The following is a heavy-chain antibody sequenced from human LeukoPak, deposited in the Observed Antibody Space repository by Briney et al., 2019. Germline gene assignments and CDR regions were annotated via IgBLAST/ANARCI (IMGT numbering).Heavy chain of an antibody. CDR3: ARAYAYYFDY. J-gene: IGHJ4*02. CDR1: GGSISSGGYY. Sequence: PSETLSLTCTVSGGSISSGGYYWTWIRQHPGKGLEWIGYIYYSGSTYYNPSLKSRVTISVDTSKNQFSLKLGSVTAADTAVYYCARAYAYYFDYWGQGTLVTVSS. D-gene: IGHD4-17*01. CDR2: IYYSGST. V-gene: IGHV4-31*03.